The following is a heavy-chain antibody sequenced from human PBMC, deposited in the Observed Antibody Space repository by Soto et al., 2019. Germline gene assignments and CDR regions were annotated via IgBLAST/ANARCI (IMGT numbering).Heavy chain of an antibody. CDR1: GGSITRGGYS. Sequence: SVPLSLTCAVAGGSITRGGYSWSWIRQQPGKGLEWIGYIYYSGSTYYNPSLKSRVTISVDTSQNQFSLKLSSVTAADTAVYYCARDNPITMVRGVFCDYWGQGTLVTVSS. CDR2: IYYSGST. CDR3: ARDNPITMVRGVFCDY. V-gene: IGHV4-31*11. J-gene: IGHJ4*02. D-gene: IGHD3-10*01.